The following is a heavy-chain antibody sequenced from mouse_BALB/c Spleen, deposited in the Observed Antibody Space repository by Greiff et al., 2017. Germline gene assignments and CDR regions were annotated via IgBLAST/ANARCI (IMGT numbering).Heavy chain of an antibody. D-gene: IGHD3-1*01. CDR3: ARLTARATPSDY. CDR2: INPDSSTI. V-gene: IGHV4-1*02. J-gene: IGHJ2*01. CDR1: AVDFSRYW. Sequence: AAAAVDFSRYWMSWVRQAPGKGLEWIGEINPDSSTINYTPSLKDKFIISRDNAKNTLYLQMSKVRSEDTALYYCARLTARATPSDYWGQGTTLTVSS.